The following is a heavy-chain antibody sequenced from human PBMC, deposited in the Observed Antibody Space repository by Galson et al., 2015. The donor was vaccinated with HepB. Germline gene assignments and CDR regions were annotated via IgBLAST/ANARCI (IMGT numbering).Heavy chain of an antibody. Sequence: SLRLSCAASGFTFSTYAMHWVRQAPGKGLEWVAVISYDATNKYYADSVQGRFTISRDNSKNTLYLQMNSLRPEDAAVYYCARTWFGEFYFLDYWGQGTLVAVSS. CDR3: ARTWFGEFYFLDY. D-gene: IGHD3-10*01. J-gene: IGHJ4*02. CDR2: ISYDATNK. V-gene: IGHV3-30*04. CDR1: GFTFSTYA.